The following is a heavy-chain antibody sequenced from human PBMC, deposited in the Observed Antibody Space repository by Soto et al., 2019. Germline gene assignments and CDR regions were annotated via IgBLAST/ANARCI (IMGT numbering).Heavy chain of an antibody. CDR3: ARTVYYYDSRGYYSY. D-gene: IGHD3-22*01. CDR2: ISGSGGST. V-gene: IGHV3-23*01. Sequence: EVQLLESGGGLVQPGGSLRLSCAASGFTFSSYAMSWVRQAPGKGLEWVSRISGSGGSTYYADSVKGRFTISRDNSKNTLYRQMNSLRAEDTAVYYCARTVYYYDSRGYYSYWGQGTLVSVSS. CDR1: GFTFSSYA. J-gene: IGHJ4*02.